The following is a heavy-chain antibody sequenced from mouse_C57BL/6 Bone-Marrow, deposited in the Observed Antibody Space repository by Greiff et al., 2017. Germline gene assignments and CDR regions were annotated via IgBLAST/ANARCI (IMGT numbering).Heavy chain of an antibody. Sequence: QVQLQQPGAELVMPGASVKLSCKASGYTFTSYWMHWVKQRPGQGLEWIGEIDPSDSYTNYNQKFKGKSTLTVDKSSSTSYMQLISLTSEDSAVFYGARVIYGNYVDYWGQGTTLTVSS. CDR3: ARVIYGNYVDY. J-gene: IGHJ2*01. D-gene: IGHD2-1*01. CDR2: IDPSDSYT. CDR1: GYTFTSYW. V-gene: IGHV1-69*01.